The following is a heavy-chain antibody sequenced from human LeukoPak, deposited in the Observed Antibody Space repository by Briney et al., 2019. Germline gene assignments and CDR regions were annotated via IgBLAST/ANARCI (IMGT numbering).Heavy chain of an antibody. V-gene: IGHV3-30*02. CDR1: GFTFNNYG. CDR3: AKDMDYDDVSGYYWGFDY. J-gene: IGHJ4*02. Sequence: GGSLRLSCAASGFTFNNYGIHWVRQAPGKGLEWVAFIRHDGNKKYYTDSVKGRFTISRDNSKNTLYLQMNNLRAEDTAVYYCAKDMDYDDVSGYYWGFDYWGQGTLVTVSS. D-gene: IGHD3-22*01. CDR2: IRHDGNKK.